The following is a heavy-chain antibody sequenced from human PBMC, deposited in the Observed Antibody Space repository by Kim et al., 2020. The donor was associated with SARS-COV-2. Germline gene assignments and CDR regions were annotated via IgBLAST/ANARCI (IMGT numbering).Heavy chain of an antibody. CDR1: GFTFSSYA. Sequence: AGSLRLSCSASGFTFSSYAMHWVRQAPGKGLEYVSAISSNGGSTYYADSVKGRFTISRDNSKNTLYLQMSSLRAEDTAVYYCVKAGHSSSWLYGGTYYYYGMDVWGQGTTVTVSS. D-gene: IGHD6-13*01. CDR3: VKAGHSSSWLYGGTYYYYGMDV. J-gene: IGHJ6*02. V-gene: IGHV3-64D*06. CDR2: ISSNGGST.